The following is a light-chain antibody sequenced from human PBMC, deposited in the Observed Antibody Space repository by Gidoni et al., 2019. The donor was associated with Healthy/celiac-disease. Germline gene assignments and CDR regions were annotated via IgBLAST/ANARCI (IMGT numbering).Light chain of an antibody. CDR1: QSVSSSY. J-gene: IGKJ1*01. V-gene: IGKV3-20*01. Sequence: EIVLTQSPGTLSLSPGERATLSCRASQSVSSSYLAWYKQKPGQAPRLLIYGASSRATGIPDRFSGSESGTDFTLTISRLEPEDFAVYYCQQYGSSRTFGQGTKVEIK. CDR2: GAS. CDR3: QQYGSSRT.